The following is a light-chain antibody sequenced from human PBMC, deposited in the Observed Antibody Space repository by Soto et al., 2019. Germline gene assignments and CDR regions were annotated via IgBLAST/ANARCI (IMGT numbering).Light chain of an antibody. CDR3: QHYGSSAWT. CDR1: QTVGSTY. Sequence: EIVLTQSPATLSLSPGERATLSCGASQTVGSTYLAWYQQKPGLAPRLLIYDASIRATGIPDRFSGSGSGTDFPLTISRLEPEDFAVCCCQHYGSSAWTFGQGTKVEIK. CDR2: DAS. J-gene: IGKJ1*01. V-gene: IGKV3D-20*01.